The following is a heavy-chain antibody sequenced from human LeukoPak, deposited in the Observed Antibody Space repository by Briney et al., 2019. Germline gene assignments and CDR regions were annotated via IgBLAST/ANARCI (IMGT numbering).Heavy chain of an antibody. CDR3: ARGGKRRFDY. D-gene: IGHD3-10*01. Sequence: GGSLRLSCAASGFTFSSYYMSWVRQAPGKGLEWVANIKQDGSEKYYVDSVKGRFTISRDNDKNSLYLQMNSLRAEDTAVYYCARGGKRRFDYWGQGTLVTVSS. CDR2: IKQDGSEK. CDR1: GFTFSSYY. J-gene: IGHJ4*02. V-gene: IGHV3-7*01.